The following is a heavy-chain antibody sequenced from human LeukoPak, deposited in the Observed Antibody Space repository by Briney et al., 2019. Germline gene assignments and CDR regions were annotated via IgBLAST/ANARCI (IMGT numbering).Heavy chain of an antibody. Sequence: SETLSLTCTVSGGSLSSYYWSWIRQPAGKGLEWIGRIYTSEGTNYNPSLKSRVTMSVDTSKNQFSLKLTSVTAADTAVYYCARASDSCSGGSCYPDAFDIWGQGTMVTVSS. CDR1: GGSLSSYY. CDR3: ARASDSCSGGSCYPDAFDI. V-gene: IGHV4-4*07. J-gene: IGHJ3*02. CDR2: IYTSEGT. D-gene: IGHD2-15*01.